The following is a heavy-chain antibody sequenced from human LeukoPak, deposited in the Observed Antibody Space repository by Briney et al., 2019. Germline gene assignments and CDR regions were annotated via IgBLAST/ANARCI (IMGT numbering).Heavy chain of an antibody. CDR1: GFSFSSSY. CDR3: AKDYSALSA. CDR2: IYNGGGT. D-gene: IGHD2-21*01. V-gene: IGHV3-66*01. Sequence: QTGGSLRLSCAASGFSFSSSYLSWVRQAPGKGLEWVSVIYNGGGTNYADSVKGRFTSSRDSYKNTLYLQMNSLRAEDTAVYYCAKDYSALSAWGQGTLVIVSS. J-gene: IGHJ5*02.